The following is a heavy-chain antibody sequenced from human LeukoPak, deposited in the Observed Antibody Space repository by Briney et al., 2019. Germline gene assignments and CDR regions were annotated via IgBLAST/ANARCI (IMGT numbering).Heavy chain of an antibody. CDR3: ARPLTGTSFDF. J-gene: IGHJ4*02. V-gene: IGHV4-34*01. CDR2: INHSGSP. CDR1: GGSFSSYY. Sequence: SETLSLTCAVYGGSFSSYYWSWIRQSPGKGLEWIGEINHSGSPNYNPSLKSRVTISADTSKNQFSLRLTSVTAADTAIYYCARPLTGTSFDFWGQGTLVTVSS. D-gene: IGHD7-27*01.